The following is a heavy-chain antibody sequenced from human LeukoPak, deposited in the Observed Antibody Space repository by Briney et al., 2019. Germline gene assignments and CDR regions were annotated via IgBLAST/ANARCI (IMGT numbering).Heavy chain of an antibody. CDR3: ARHLVVGSWVDY. CDR1: GYSFTTYW. V-gene: IGHV5-51*01. Sequence: GAFLKISGEGSGYSFTTYWIGCVRELPREVLEWMGIIYPGDSDTTYSTSFQGQVIMSVDKSISTAYLQWSSLKASDTAMYYCARHLVVGSWVDYWGQGTLVTVSS. D-gene: IGHD6-13*01. J-gene: IGHJ4*02. CDR2: IYPGDSDT.